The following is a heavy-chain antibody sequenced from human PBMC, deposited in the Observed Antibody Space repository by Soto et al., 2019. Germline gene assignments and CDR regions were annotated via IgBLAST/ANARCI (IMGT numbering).Heavy chain of an antibody. D-gene: IGHD1-26*01. Sequence: EVHLVESGGDLVQPGGSLRLSCAASGFTVRTNYMNWVRQAPGKGLQWASVIHSDGTAYYADSVEGRFTISRDVSKHTLYLQLSSLRAEETAIYYCARDPFGTYNGGSADFDHWGQGTMVTVSS. J-gene: IGHJ4*02. V-gene: IGHV3-53*01. CDR3: ARDPFGTYNGGSADFDH. CDR2: IHSDGTA. CDR1: GFTVRTNY.